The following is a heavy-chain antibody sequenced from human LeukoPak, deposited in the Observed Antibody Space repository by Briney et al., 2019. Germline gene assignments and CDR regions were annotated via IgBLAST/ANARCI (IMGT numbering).Heavy chain of an antibody. CDR3: AHRDIVVVPAAIGLFDWFDP. V-gene: IGHV2-5*02. Sequence: SGPTLVNPTQTLTLTCTFSGFSLSTSGVGVGWIRQPPGKALEWLALIYWDDDKRYSPSLKSRLTITKGTSKNQVVLTMTNMDPVDTATYYCAHRDIVVVPAAIGLFDWFDPWGQGTLVTVSS. D-gene: IGHD2-2*01. J-gene: IGHJ5*02. CDR2: IYWDDDK. CDR1: GFSLSTSGVG.